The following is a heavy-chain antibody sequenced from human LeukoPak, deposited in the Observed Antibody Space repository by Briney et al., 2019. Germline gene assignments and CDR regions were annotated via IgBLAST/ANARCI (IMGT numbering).Heavy chain of an antibody. V-gene: IGHV3-23*01. CDR2: ISGSGGST. J-gene: IGHJ4*02. D-gene: IGHD3-9*01. CDR1: GFTLSSYA. CDR3: AKDHQLRYFDWFTESGFDY. Sequence: TGGSLRLSCAASGFTLSSYAMSWVRQAPGKGLEWVSAISGSGGSTYYADSVKGRFTISRDNSKNTLYLQMNSQRAEDTAVYYCAKDHQLRYFDWFTESGFDYWGQGTLVTVSS.